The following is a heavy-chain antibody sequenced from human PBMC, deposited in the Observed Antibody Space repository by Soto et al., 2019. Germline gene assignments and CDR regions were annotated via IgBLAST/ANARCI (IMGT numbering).Heavy chain of an antibody. V-gene: IGHV3-48*03. CDR1: GFTFSSYE. D-gene: IGHD3-3*01. CDR2: ISSSGSTI. J-gene: IGHJ5*02. Sequence: AGGSLRLSCAASGFTFSSYEMNWVRQAPGKGLEWVSYISSSGSTIYYADSVKGRFTISRDNAKNSLYLQMNSLRAEDTAVYYCARERRYVFWSGYGHDLWGQGTLLTGFS. CDR3: ARERRYVFWSGYGHDL.